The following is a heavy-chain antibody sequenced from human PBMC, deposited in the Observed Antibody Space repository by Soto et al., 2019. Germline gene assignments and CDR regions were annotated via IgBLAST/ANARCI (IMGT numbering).Heavy chain of an antibody. CDR1: GYSLNELC. J-gene: IGHJ1*01. Sequence: VASVKVSCKVSGYSLNELCMHWVRQPPGKGLGWIGGFDPEEGKMIYAQNFQGRVTMTEDTSTDTAYMELNSLTSEDTAIYYCATDLGVALAPLSILYFQQWGQGTVVTVSS. CDR3: ATDLGVALAPLSILYFQQ. CDR2: FDPEEGKM. D-gene: IGHD3-10*01. V-gene: IGHV1-24*01.